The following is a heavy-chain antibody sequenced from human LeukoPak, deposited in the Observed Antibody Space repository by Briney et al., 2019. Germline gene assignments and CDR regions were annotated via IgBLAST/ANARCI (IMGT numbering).Heavy chain of an antibody. V-gene: IGHV4-34*01. CDR1: GFTVSSNY. J-gene: IGHJ4*02. CDR3: ARGRSEGAAAAAH. Sequence: PGGSLRLSCAASGFTVSSNYMSWVRQAPGKGLEWIGEIDHSGSTNYKPSLKSRVTISVDTSKNQFSLKLNSVTAADTAVYYCARGRSEGAAAAAHWGQGTLVTVSS. D-gene: IGHD6-13*01. CDR2: IDHSGST.